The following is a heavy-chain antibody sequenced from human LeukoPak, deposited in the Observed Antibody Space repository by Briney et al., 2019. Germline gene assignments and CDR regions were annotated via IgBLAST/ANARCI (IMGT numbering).Heavy chain of an antibody. V-gene: IGHV4-34*01. CDR1: GGSFSGYY. Sequence: SSETLSLTCAVYGGSFSGYYWSWIRQPPGKGLEWIGEINHSGSTNYNPSLKSRVTISVDTSKNQFSLKLSSVTAANTAVYYCARGLFGGYSSSWPTSGAFDIWGQGTMVTVSS. CDR3: ARGLFGGYSSSWPTSGAFDI. D-gene: IGHD6-13*01. J-gene: IGHJ3*02. CDR2: INHSGST.